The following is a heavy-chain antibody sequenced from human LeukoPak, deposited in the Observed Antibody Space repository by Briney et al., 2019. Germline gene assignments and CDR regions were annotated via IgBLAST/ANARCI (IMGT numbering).Heavy chain of an antibody. D-gene: IGHD3-3*01. V-gene: IGHV3-21*01. CDR3: ARVYDFWSGYWNYYYYYYMDV. CDR2: ISSSSSYI. CDR1: GFTFGSYS. J-gene: IGHJ6*03. Sequence: PGGSLRLSCAASGFTFGSYSMNWVRQAPGKGLEWVSSISSSSSYIYYADSVKGRFTISRDNAKNSLYLQMNSLRAEDTAVYYCARVYDFWSGYWNYYYYYYMDVWGKGTTVTVSS.